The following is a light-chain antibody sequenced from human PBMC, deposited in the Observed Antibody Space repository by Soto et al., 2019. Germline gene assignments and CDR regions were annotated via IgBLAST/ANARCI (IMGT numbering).Light chain of an antibody. J-gene: IGKJ1*01. Sequence: DIQMTQSPSSLSASLGDRVTISCQASLDIRTHLNWYQQTRGKAPKVXIFAASSLQSGVPSRFSGSRSGTEFTLTISSLQPEDFETYDCQQSYSSTPTFGPGTKVDIK. CDR1: LDIRTH. V-gene: IGKV1-39*01. CDR2: AAS. CDR3: QQSYSSTPT.